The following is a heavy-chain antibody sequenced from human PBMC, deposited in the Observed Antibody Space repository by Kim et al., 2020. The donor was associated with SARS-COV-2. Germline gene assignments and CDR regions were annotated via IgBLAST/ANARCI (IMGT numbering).Heavy chain of an antibody. V-gene: IGHV5-51*01. CDR3: ASAGIRVGATGFDY. CDR2: IFPADSDT. Sequence: GESLKISCEASGYNFTNYWIGWVRQMPGKGLEWVGIIFPADSDTRYSPSFQGQVTISADKSISTAYMHWSSLKASDTAMYYCASAGIRVGATGFDYWGQGTLVTVSS. D-gene: IGHD1-26*01. CDR1: GYNFTNYW. J-gene: IGHJ4*02.